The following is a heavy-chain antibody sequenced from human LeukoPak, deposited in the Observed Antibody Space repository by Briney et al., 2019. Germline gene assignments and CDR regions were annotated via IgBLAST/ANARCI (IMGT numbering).Heavy chain of an antibody. CDR1: GGTFSTYA. V-gene: IGHV1-69*06. CDR3: ARVVGLTGYSSTWYSGCYYYMDV. CDR2: IIPMFGTA. Sequence: SVKVSCKTSGGTFSTYAITWVRQTPGQGLEWMGGIIPMFGTANYAQKFQDRVTITADKSTSTAYMELSSLRSEDTAVYYCARVVGLTGYSSTWYSGCYYYMDVWGKGTTVTVSS. D-gene: IGHD6-13*01. J-gene: IGHJ6*03.